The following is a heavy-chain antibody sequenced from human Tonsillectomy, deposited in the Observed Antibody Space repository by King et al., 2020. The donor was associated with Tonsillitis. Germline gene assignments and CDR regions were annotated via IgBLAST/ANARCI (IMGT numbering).Heavy chain of an antibody. D-gene: IGHD3-9*01. CDR3: ARTSKTGLERGEWFDP. J-gene: IGHJ5*02. CDR1: GGSISSYY. Sequence: VQLQESGPGLVKPSETLSLTCTVSGGSISSYYWSWIRQPPGKGLEWIGYIYYSGSTNYNPSLKSRVTISVDTSKNQFSLKLSSVTAADTAVYYCARTSKTGLERGEWFDPWGQGTLVTVSS. V-gene: IGHV4-59*08. CDR2: IYYSGST.